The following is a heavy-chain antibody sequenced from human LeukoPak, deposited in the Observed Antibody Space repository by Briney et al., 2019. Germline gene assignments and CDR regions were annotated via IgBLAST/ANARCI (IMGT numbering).Heavy chain of an antibody. V-gene: IGHV4-38-2*02. CDR1: GYSISSGYY. Sequence: SETLSLTCTVSGYSISSGYYWGWIRQPPGKGLEWIGSIYHSGNTYYNPSLKSRVTISVDTSKNQFSLKLSSVTAADTAVYYCAREVDYFDYWGQGTLVTVSS. J-gene: IGHJ4*02. D-gene: IGHD2-15*01. CDR3: AREVDYFDY. CDR2: IYHSGNT.